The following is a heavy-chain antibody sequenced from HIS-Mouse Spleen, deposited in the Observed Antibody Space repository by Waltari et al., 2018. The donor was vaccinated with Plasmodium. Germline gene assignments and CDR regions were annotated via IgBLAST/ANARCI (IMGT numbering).Heavy chain of an antibody. D-gene: IGHD4-4*01. CDR3: ASLPRVEEVTTPFYYYYYGMDV. V-gene: IGHV4-39*01. CDR1: GGSISSSSYY. J-gene: IGHJ6*02. Sequence: QLQLQESGPGLVKPSETLSLTCTVSGGSISSSSYYLGWIRQPPGKGLEWLGSIYYSGSTYYNPSPNSRDTRSVDTSKNQFSRKLRSVTAAGTAVYYCASLPRVEEVTTPFYYYYYGMDVWGQGTTVTVSS. CDR2: IYYSGST.